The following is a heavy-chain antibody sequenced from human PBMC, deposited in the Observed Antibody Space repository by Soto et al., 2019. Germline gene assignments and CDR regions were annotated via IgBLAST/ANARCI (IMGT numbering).Heavy chain of an antibody. V-gene: IGHV5-10-1*01. CDR2: IDPSDSYT. CDR1: GYSFTSYW. Sequence: PGESLKISCKGSGYSFTSYWISWVRQMPGKGLEWMGRIDPSDSYTNYSPSFQGHVTISADKSISTAYLQWSSLKASDTAMYYCARSAQTPIGYCSSTSCSRNYGMDVWGQGTTVTVSS. CDR3: ARSAQTPIGYCSSTSCSRNYGMDV. D-gene: IGHD2-2*01. J-gene: IGHJ6*02.